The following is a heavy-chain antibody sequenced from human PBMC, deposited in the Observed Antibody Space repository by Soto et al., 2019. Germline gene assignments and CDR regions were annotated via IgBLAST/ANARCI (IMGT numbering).Heavy chain of an antibody. CDR1: GYIFTNYA. CDR3: AREREPLDY. CDR2: INGGNGNT. V-gene: IGHV1-3*01. J-gene: IGHJ4*02. D-gene: IGHD1-26*01. Sequence: QVPLVQSGAEVKKPGASVKVSCKASGYIFTNYAIHWVRQAPGQRLEWMGWINGGNGNTKYSQKFQGRVTITRDTSASTGYMDLSSLRSEDTAVYYCAREREPLDYWGQGTLVTVSS.